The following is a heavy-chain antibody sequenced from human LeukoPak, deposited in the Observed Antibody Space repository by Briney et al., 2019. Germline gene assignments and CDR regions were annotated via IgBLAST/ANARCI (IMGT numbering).Heavy chain of an antibody. CDR3: ARGESSTYSSGPPRDY. CDR1: GFTFSSYW. D-gene: IGHD6-19*01. V-gene: IGHV3-74*01. J-gene: IGHJ4*02. Sequence: SGGSLRLSCAASGFTFSSYWMHWVRQAPGKGLVWVSRINSDGSSTSYADSVKGRFTISRDNAKNTLSLQMDSLRAEDTAVYYCARGESSTYSSGPPRDYWGQGTLVTVSS. CDR2: INSDGSST.